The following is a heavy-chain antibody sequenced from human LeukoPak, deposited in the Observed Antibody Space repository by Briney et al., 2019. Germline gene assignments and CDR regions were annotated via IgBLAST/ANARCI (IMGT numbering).Heavy chain of an antibody. CDR1: GYTFISYA. CDR3: ARVTASAYYDFWSGYYTGIRAFDI. D-gene: IGHD3-3*01. V-gene: IGHV1-3*01. CDR2: INAGNNNT. Sequence: GASVKVSCKASGYTFISYAIHWVRQAPGQRLEWMGWINAGNNNTKYSQKFQGRVTNTRDTSASTAYMELRSLRSDDTAVYYCARVTASAYYDFWSGYYTGIRAFDIWGQGTMVTVSS. J-gene: IGHJ3*02.